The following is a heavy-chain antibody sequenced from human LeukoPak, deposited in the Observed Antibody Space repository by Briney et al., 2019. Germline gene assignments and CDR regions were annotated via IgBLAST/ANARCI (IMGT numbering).Heavy chain of an antibody. CDR3: ARDYSKGGGFDF. CDR1: GGSISGFY. Sequence: SETLSLTCSVSGGSISGFYWSWIRQPPGKGLVWIGYMDKSGSTTYNPSLKSRVTISVDTSKNQFSLRLSPVTAADTAVYYCARDYSKGGGFDFWGQGTLVTVSS. V-gene: IGHV4-59*01. CDR2: MDKSGST. J-gene: IGHJ4*02. D-gene: IGHD4-11*01.